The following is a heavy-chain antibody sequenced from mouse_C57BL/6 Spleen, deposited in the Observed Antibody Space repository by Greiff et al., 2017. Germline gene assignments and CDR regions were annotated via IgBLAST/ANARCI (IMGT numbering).Heavy chain of an antibody. CDR1: GYAFSSSW. V-gene: IGHV1-82*01. D-gene: IGHD1-1*01. Sequence: QVQLQQSGPELVKPGASVKISCKASGYAFSSSWMNWVKQRPGKGLEWIGRIYPGDGDTNYNEKFKDKATLTADKSSSTVYMELSRLTSEDSAVYFCARHGPYYGSSYYFDYWGQGTTLTVSS. CDR2: IYPGDGDT. CDR3: ARHGPYYGSSYYFDY. J-gene: IGHJ2*01.